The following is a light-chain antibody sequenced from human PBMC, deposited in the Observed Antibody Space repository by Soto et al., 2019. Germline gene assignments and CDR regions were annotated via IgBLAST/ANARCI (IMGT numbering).Light chain of an antibody. CDR1: QSVSNF. V-gene: IGKV3-11*01. CDR3: QQRSIWPPWT. Sequence: EIVLTQSPATLSLSPGERSILTCRASQSVSNFLAWYQHKPGQAPRLLIYDASVRATGVPARFSGSGSGTDFSLTISSLEPEDFAIYYCQQRSIWPPWTFGQGTKVDIK. CDR2: DAS. J-gene: IGKJ1*01.